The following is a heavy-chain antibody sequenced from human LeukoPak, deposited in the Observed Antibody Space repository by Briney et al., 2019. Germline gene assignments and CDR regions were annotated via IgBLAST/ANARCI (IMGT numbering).Heavy chain of an antibody. CDR1: GGSISSYY. Sequence: SETLSPTCTVSGGSISSYYWSWIRQPPGKGLEWIGYIYTSGSTNYNPSLKSRVTLSVDTSKNQFSLKLSSVTAADTAVYYCTRRDSSGWRYYFDYWGQGTLVTVSS. J-gene: IGHJ4*02. D-gene: IGHD6-19*01. V-gene: IGHV4-4*09. CDR3: TRRDSSGWRYYFDY. CDR2: IYTSGST.